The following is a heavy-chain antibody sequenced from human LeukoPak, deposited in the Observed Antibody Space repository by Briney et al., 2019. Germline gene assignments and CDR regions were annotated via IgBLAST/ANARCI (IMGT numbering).Heavy chain of an antibody. Sequence: ASVTVSCKASGGTFSSYAISWVRQAPGQGLEWMGGIIPIFGTANYAQKFQGRVTITTDESTSTAYMELSSLRSEDTAVYYCASGRVDIVATIGPPFDYWGQGTLVTVSS. J-gene: IGHJ4*02. CDR3: ASGRVDIVATIGPPFDY. CDR1: GGTFSSYA. D-gene: IGHD5-12*01. CDR2: IIPIFGTA. V-gene: IGHV1-69*05.